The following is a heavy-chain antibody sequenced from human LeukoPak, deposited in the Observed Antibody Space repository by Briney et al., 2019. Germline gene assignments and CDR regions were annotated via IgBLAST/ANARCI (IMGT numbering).Heavy chain of an antibody. V-gene: IGHV3-23*01. CDR2: ILPGGGDT. Sequence: QARGSLRLSCAASGFTFSTYAMTWVRQVPGKGLEWVSTILPGGGDTYHADSVKGRFSISRDNSKNMLYLQMNSLRAEDTAVYYCAKGGGRPKGDAFDIWGQGTMVTVSS. CDR1: GFTFSTYA. D-gene: IGHD1-26*01. J-gene: IGHJ3*02. CDR3: AKGGGRPKGDAFDI.